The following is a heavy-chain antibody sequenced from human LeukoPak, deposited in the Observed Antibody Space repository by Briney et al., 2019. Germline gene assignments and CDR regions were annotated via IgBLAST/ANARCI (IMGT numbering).Heavy chain of an antibody. CDR3: ARGLRGGYSYVVDYWFDP. V-gene: IGHV1-69*04. J-gene: IGHJ5*02. CDR2: IIPILGIA. D-gene: IGHD5-18*01. CDR1: GGTFSSYA. Sequence: SVKVSCKASGGTFSSYAISWVRQAPGQGLEWMGRIIPILGIANYAQKFQGRVTITADKSTSTAYTELSSLRSEDTAVYYCARGLRGGYSYVVDYWFDPWGQGTLVTVSS.